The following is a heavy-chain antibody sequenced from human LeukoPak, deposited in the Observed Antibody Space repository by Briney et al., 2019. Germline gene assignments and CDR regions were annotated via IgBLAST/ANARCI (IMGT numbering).Heavy chain of an antibody. J-gene: IGHJ6*02. CDR3: ARTYSSGWYGPFGMDV. CDR2: IYYSGST. D-gene: IGHD6-19*01. V-gene: IGHV4-31*03. Sequence: MTSQTLSLPCTVSGGSISSGGYYWSWIRQHPAEGLEWIGYIYYSGSTYYNPSLKSRVPISVDTSKKQFSLKLSSVTAADTAVYYCARTYSSGWYGPFGMDVWGQGTTVTVSS. CDR1: GGSISSGGYY.